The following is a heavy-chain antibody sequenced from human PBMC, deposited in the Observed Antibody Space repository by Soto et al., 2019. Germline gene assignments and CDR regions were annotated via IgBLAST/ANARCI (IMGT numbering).Heavy chain of an antibody. D-gene: IGHD2-15*01. Sequence: AWGSLRLSCAASGFNFNIYWMYWVRQAPGKGLAWVANIDTDGSRKNYVDSVKGRCIIYRDNAKNSLLLQMNSLRADDTAVYYCGRVPLAGSYANGVDVWGQGTTVTISS. CDR2: IDTDGSRK. J-gene: IGHJ6*02. CDR3: GRVPLAGSYANGVDV. CDR1: GFNFNIYW. V-gene: IGHV3-7*03.